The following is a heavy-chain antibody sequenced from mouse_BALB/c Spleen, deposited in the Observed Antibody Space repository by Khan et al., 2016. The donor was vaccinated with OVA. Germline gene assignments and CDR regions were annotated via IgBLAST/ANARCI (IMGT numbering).Heavy chain of an antibody. Sequence: QVQLQQPGAELVRPGASVKLSCKASGYTFTSYWMNWVKQRPGHGLEWIGRIDPSDSETHYNQMFKDKATLTVDKSSSTAYMQLSRLTSEDSAVYYCARREKYGYDPSWFAYWGQGTLVTVSA. CDR3: ARREKYGYDPSWFAY. D-gene: IGHD2-2*01. CDR1: GYTFTSYW. CDR2: IDPSDSET. J-gene: IGHJ3*01. V-gene: IGHV1-61*01.